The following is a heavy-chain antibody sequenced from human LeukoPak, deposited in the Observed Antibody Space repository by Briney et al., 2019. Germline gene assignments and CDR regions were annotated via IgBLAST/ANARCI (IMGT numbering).Heavy chain of an antibody. CDR2: IIPIFGTA. J-gene: IGHJ4*02. CDR1: GGTFSSYA. D-gene: IGHD3-22*01. V-gene: IGHV1-69*05. Sequence: ASVKVSRKTSGGTFSSYAISWVRQAPGQGLEWMGGIIPIFGTANYAQKFQGRVTITTDESTSTAYMELSSLRSEDTAVYYCARAGHYYDSSGYYSFDYWGQGTLVTVSS. CDR3: ARAGHYYDSSGYYSFDY.